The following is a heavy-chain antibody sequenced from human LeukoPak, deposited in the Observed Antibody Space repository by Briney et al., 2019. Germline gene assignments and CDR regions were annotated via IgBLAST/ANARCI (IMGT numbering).Heavy chain of an antibody. CDR2: ISYDGSNK. Sequence: GRSLRLSCAASGFTFSSYAMHWVRQAPGKGLEWVAVISYDGSNKYYADSVKGRFTISRDNSKNTLYLQMNSLRAEDTAVYYCAREYDDFWSGYYQTFDYWGQGTLVTVSS. CDR3: AREYDDFWSGYYQTFDY. D-gene: IGHD3-3*01. V-gene: IGHV3-30*01. CDR1: GFTFSSYA. J-gene: IGHJ4*02.